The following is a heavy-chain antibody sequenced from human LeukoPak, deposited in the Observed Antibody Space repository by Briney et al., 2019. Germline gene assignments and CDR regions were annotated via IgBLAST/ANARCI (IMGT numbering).Heavy chain of an antibody. Sequence: SETLSLTCTASGGSISSRTYYWAWIRQPPGQGLERIGNIYYSGSTYYNPSLKSRLTMSVDTSKNQFSLKLRSVTAADTAVYYCASLRVPGDFDYWGQGTLVTVSS. CDR2: IYYSGST. CDR1: GGSISSRTYY. CDR3: ASLRVPGDFDY. J-gene: IGHJ4*02. V-gene: IGHV4-39*01.